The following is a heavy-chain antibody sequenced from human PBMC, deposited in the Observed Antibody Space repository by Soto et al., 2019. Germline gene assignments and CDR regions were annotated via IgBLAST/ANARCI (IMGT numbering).Heavy chain of an antibody. Sequence: QVQLVQSGAEVKKPGASVKVSCKASGYTFTSYAMHWVRQAPGQRLEWMGWINAGNGNTKYSQKFQGRVTITRDTSASTAYMELSSLRSEDTAVYYCARGTDLYYDILTGLDYWGQGTLVTVSS. V-gene: IGHV1-3*01. CDR3: ARGTDLYYDILTGLDY. D-gene: IGHD3-9*01. J-gene: IGHJ4*02. CDR2: INAGNGNT. CDR1: GYTFTSYA.